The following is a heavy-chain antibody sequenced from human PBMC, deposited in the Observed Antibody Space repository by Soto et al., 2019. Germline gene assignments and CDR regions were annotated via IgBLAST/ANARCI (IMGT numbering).Heavy chain of an antibody. J-gene: IGHJ4*02. CDR2: ISPYKGNT. CDR1: GYTFSSIG. Sequence: ASVKVSCKASGYTFSSIGISWVRQAPGQGLEWMGWISPYKGNTHYALGLQGRVTMTTDTSTSTAYMELRSLRSDDTAVYYCARDLAASGSYYPDYWGQGTLVTVSS. CDR3: ARDLAASGSYYPDY. V-gene: IGHV1-18*01. D-gene: IGHD3-10*01.